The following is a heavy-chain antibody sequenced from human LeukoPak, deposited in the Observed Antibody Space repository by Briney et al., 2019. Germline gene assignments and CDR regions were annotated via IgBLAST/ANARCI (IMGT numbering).Heavy chain of an antibody. CDR3: ARSERYSSGWYFYFDY. CDR2: IYYSGST. D-gene: IGHD6-19*01. J-gene: IGHJ4*02. Sequence: SETLSLTCTVSGGSISSYYWSWIRQPPGKGLEWIGYIYYSGSTNYNPSLKSRVTISVDTSKNQFPLKLSSVTAADTAVYYCARSERYSSGWYFYFDYWGQGTLVTVSS. CDR1: GGSISSYY. V-gene: IGHV4-59*01.